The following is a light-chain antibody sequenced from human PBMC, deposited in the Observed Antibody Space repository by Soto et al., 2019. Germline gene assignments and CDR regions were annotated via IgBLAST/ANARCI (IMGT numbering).Light chain of an antibody. CDR3: LQDHSYPRT. Sequence: AIQMTQSPPSLSASVGDRVILTCRASQHIRNELGWYQQKPGKAPKLLIHATSNLQDEPPFRVSGSVSGTDFTLTISSLQPDDFATYYGLQDHSYPRTFGQGTNVDIK. V-gene: IGKV1-6*01. CDR2: ATS. CDR1: QHIRNE. J-gene: IGKJ1*01.